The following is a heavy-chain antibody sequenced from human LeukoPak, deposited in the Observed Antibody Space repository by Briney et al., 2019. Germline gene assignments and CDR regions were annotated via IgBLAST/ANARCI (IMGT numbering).Heavy chain of an antibody. V-gene: IGHV4-34*01. D-gene: IGHD2-8*01. CDR2: INHSGST. Sequence: PSETLSLTCAVYGGSFSGYYWSWIRRPPGKGLEWIGEINHSGSTNSNPSLKSRVTISVDTSKNQFSLKLNSVTAADTAVYYCAKDLKGTCANGICYTSYYYYYMDVWGKGTTVTVSS. J-gene: IGHJ6*03. CDR1: GGSFSGYY. CDR3: AKDLKGTCANGICYTSYYYYYMDV.